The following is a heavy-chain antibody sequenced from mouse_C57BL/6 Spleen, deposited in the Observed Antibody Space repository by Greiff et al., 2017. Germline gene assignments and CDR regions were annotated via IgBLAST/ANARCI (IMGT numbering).Heavy chain of an antibody. Sequence: QVQLQQPGAELVKPGASVKMSCKASGYTFTSYWITWVKQRPGQGLEWIGDIYPGSGSTNYNEKFKSKATLTVETSSSTAYMQLSSLTSEDSAVYYLSRDGAMSYYYDGHWYFDVWGTGTTVTVSS. CDR2: IYPGSGST. V-gene: IGHV1-55*01. J-gene: IGHJ1*03. D-gene: IGHD2-4*01. CDR3: SRDGAMSYYYDGHWYFDV. CDR1: GYTFTSYW.